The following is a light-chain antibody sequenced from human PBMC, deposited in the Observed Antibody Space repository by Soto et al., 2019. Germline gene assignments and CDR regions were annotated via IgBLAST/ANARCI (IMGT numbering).Light chain of an antibody. CDR1: QTIDSW. J-gene: IGKJ1*01. Sequence: DIQMTQSPSTLSASVGDRVTITCRASQTIDSWLAWYQQRPGEAPKLLIYDASALPRGVPSRFSGSGSGKKFTLTIASLQPDGFATYYCQQYETFSGTFGPGTKVDIK. CDR2: DAS. V-gene: IGKV1-5*01. CDR3: QQYETFSGT.